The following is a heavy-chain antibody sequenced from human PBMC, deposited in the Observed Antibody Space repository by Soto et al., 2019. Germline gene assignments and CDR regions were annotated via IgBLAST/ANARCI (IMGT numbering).Heavy chain of an antibody. J-gene: IGHJ4*02. Sequence: EVRLLESGGGLVQPGGSLRLSCAASGFTFSSYAMSWVRQAPGKGLEWVSAITNGGGNTYYADSVKGRFTISRDKSKSTLYLQMNSLRAEDTALYYCAKDFNSGTDSPVVYWGQGTLVTVSS. CDR2: ITNGGGNT. V-gene: IGHV3-23*01. CDR1: GFTFSSYA. CDR3: AKDFNSGTDSPVVY. D-gene: IGHD1-26*01.